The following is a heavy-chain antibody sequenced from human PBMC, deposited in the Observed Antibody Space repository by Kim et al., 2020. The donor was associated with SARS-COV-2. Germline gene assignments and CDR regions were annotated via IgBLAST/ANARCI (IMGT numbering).Heavy chain of an antibody. Sequence: SETLSLTCAVYGGSFSGYYWSWIRQPPGKGLEWIGEINHSGSTNYNPSLKSRVTISVDTSKNQFSLKLSSVTAADTAVYYCARGGRSSWSQDTKYIDYWG. CDR2: INHSGST. J-gene: IGHJ4*01. V-gene: IGHV4-34*01. CDR3: ARGGRSSWSQDTKYIDY. CDR1: GGSFSGYY. D-gene: IGHD6-13*01.